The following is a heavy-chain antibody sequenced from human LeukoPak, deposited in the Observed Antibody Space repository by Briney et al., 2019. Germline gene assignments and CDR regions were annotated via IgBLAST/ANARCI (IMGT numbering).Heavy chain of an antibody. CDR3: ARDGYHYYGSGRPFDP. Sequence: SVKVSCKASGGTFSSYAISWVRQAPGQGLEWKGRIIPILGIANYAQKFQGRVTITADKSTSTAYMELSSLRSEDTAVYYCARDGYHYYGSGRPFDPWGQGTLVTVSS. D-gene: IGHD3-10*01. J-gene: IGHJ5*02. CDR2: IIPILGIA. CDR1: GGTFSSYA. V-gene: IGHV1-69*04.